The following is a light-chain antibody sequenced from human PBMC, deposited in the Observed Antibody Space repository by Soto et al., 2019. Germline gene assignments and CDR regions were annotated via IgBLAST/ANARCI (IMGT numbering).Light chain of an antibody. J-gene: IGKJ1*01. CDR3: QQYYSTPLT. Sequence: DIVMTQSPDSLAVSLGERATINCKSSQSVLYSSNNKNYLAWYQQKPGQPPKLLMYWASTRESGVPDPFSGSGSGTDFTLTISSLEAEDVEIYYCQQYYSTPLTFGQGTKVEIK. CDR1: QSVLYSSNNKNY. V-gene: IGKV4-1*01. CDR2: WAS.